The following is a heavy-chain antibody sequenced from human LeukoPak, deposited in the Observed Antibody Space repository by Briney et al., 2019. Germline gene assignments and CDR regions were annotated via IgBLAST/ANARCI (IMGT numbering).Heavy chain of an antibody. CDR3: ARDGTSVMVDFDY. V-gene: IGHV1-2*02. J-gene: IGHJ4*02. D-gene: IGHD5-18*01. CDR1: GYTFTGYY. Sequence: ASVKVSCKASGYTFTGYYMHWVRQAPGQGLEWMGWINPNSGGTNYAQKFQGRVTMTRDTSISTAYMELSGLRSDDTAVYYCARDGTSVMVDFDYWGQGTLVTVSS. CDR2: INPNSGGT.